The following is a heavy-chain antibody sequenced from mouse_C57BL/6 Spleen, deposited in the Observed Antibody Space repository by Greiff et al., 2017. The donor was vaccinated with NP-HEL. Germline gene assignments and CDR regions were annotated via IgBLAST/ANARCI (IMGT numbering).Heavy chain of an antibody. CDR3: ASPLIYYCNYSFAY. D-gene: IGHD2-1*01. CDR2: IDPSDSYT. CDR1: GYTFTSYW. V-gene: IGHV1-69*01. J-gene: IGHJ3*01. Sequence: QVQLQQPGAELVMPGASVKLSCKASGYTFTSYWMHWVKQRPGQGLEWIGEIDPSDSYTNYNQKFKGKSTLTVDKSSSTAYMQLSSLTSEDSAVYYCASPLIYYCNYSFAYWGQGTLVTVSA.